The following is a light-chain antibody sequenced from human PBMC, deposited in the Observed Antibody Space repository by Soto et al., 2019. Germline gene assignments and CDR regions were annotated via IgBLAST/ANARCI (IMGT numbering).Light chain of an antibody. CDR1: QSVSSH. Sequence: EIVLTQSPATLSLSPGEKATLSFRASQSVSSHLAWFQQRPGQAPRLLIYDASNRATGIPARFSGCGSGTDFTLTISSLEPEDFAVYYCQQRSSAITFGQGTRLEIK. CDR2: DAS. CDR3: QQRSSAIT. V-gene: IGKV3-11*01. J-gene: IGKJ5*01.